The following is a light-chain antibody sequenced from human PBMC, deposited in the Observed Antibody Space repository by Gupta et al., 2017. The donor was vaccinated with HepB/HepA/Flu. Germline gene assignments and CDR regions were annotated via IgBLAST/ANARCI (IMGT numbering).Light chain of an antibody. V-gene: IGLV2-23*02. J-gene: IGLJ3*02. Sequence: QSALTQPASVSGSPGQSITISCTGTSSDVGGYNLVSWYQHHPGKAPKLMLFEVSKRPSGVSNRFSGSKSGNTASLTISGRQAEDEADYYCCSYVRGTTVVFGGGTKLTVL. CDR3: CSYVRGTTVV. CDR2: EVS. CDR1: SSDVGGYNL.